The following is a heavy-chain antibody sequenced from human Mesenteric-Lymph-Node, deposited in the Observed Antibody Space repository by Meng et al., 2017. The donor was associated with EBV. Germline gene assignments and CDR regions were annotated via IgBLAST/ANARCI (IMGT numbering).Heavy chain of an antibody. CDR3: VKTGIAVAGALDS. V-gene: IGHV3-11*01. J-gene: IGHJ5*01. D-gene: IGHD6-19*01. CDR1: GFTFSNAW. CDR2: ISSSSDSI. Sequence: GELVGLGGGLVKAGGSLRLSCAVSGFTFSNAWMSWVRQAPGKGLEWVSYISSSSDSIKYADSVKGRFTTSRDNAENSLYLQMNSLRAEDTAVYYCVKTGIAVAGALDSWGRGTLVTVSS.